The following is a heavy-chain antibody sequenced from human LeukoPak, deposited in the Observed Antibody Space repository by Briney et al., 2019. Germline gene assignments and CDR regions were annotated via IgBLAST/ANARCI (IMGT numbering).Heavy chain of an antibody. Sequence: PGGSLRLSCAASGFTFSTCAMSWVRQAPGKGLEWVSVITGSGTETNYANSAKGRFTISRDNSKNTLYLQMNSLRAEDTALYYCAKGPYRDSNYYMDVWGKGTTVTVSS. V-gene: IGHV3-23*01. D-gene: IGHD3-16*01. CDR2: ITGSGTET. CDR3: AKGPYRDSNYYMDV. CDR1: GFTFSTCA. J-gene: IGHJ6*03.